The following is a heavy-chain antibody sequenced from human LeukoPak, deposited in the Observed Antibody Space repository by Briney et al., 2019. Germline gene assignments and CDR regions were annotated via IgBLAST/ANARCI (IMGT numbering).Heavy chain of an antibody. CDR2: ISSSSSYI. J-gene: IGHJ5*02. D-gene: IGHD1-26*01. CDR1: GFTFSSYS. Sequence: GGSLRLSCAASGFTFSSYSMNWVRQAPGKGLEWVSSISSSSSYIYYADSVKGRFTISRDNAKNSLYLQMNSLRAEDTAVYYCARAAIGGSYGPPWGQGTLVTVSS. V-gene: IGHV3-21*01. CDR3: ARAAIGGSYGPP.